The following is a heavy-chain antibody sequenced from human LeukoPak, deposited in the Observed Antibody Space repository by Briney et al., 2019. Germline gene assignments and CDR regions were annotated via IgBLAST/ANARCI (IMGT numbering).Heavy chain of an antibody. D-gene: IGHD5-18*01. Sequence: ASVKVSCKASGGTFSSYAISWVRPAPGQGLEWMGRIIPILGIANYAQKFQGRVTITADKSTSTAYMELSSLRSEDTAVYYCARAYVDTAMDDYWGQGTLVTVSS. CDR1: GGTFSSYA. V-gene: IGHV1-69*04. J-gene: IGHJ4*02. CDR3: ARAYVDTAMDDY. CDR2: IIPILGIA.